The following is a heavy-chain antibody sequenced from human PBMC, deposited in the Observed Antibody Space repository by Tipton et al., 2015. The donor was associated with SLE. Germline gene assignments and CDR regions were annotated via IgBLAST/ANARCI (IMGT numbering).Heavy chain of an antibody. CDR2: IDEDGSEK. J-gene: IGHJ4*02. CDR1: GFTFSTYW. Sequence: SLRLSCAASGFTFSTYWMNWVRQAPGKGLEWVANIDEDGSEKYYVDSVKGRFTISRDNAKNSLYLQMNSLRAEDTAVYYCAREHVDTAMEFDYWGQGTLVTVSS. V-gene: IGHV3-7*01. CDR3: AREHVDTAMEFDY. D-gene: IGHD5-18*01.